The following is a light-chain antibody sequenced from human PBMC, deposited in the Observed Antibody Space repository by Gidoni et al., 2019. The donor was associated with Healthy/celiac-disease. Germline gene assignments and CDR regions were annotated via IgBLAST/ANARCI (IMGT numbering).Light chain of an antibody. J-gene: IGKJ3*01. CDR1: LSLLHSNGFYY. V-gene: IGKV2-28*01. CDR3: MQALQTPFT. CDR2: LGS. Sequence: DIVMTQSPLSLPVTPGEPASISCKSSLSLLHSNGFYYLDWYLQKPGQSPQLLIYLGSNRASGVPDRFSGSGSGTDFTLRISRVEADDVGVYYCMQALQTPFTFGPGTKVDIK.